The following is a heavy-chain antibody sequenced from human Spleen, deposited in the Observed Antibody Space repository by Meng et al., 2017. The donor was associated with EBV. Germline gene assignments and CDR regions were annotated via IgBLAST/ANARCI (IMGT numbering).Heavy chain of an antibody. Sequence: ELQLLDSGGGLVQPGXSLVLSCAASGFTFSRYAMNWVRQAPGKGLEWVSTINSGGDNTHYPDSVKGRFTISRDNARNTLYLQMNSLRAADTGLYFCSRDLAGSDDSWGQGTLVTVSS. V-gene: IGHV3-23*01. D-gene: IGHD1-14*01. CDR3: SRDLAGSDDS. CDR2: INSGGDNT. J-gene: IGHJ5*01. CDR1: GFTFSRYA.